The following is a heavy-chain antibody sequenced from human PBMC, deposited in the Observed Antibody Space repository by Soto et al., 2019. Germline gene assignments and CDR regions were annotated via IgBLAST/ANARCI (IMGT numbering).Heavy chain of an antibody. CDR2: INAGNGNT. J-gene: IGHJ4*02. D-gene: IGHD6-19*01. Sequence: ASVKVSCKASGYTFTSYAMHWVRQAPGQRLEWMGWINAGNGNTKYSQKFQGRFTISRDNAKNSLDLQVSSLRAEDTAVYYCARNGFGWHFDRWGQGTVVTVSS. CDR1: GYTFTSYA. CDR3: ARNGFGWHFDR. V-gene: IGHV1-3*01.